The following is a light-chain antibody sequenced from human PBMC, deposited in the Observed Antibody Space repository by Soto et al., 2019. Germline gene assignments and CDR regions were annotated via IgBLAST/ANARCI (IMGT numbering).Light chain of an antibody. V-gene: IGKV3-15*01. J-gene: IGKJ4*01. CDR3: QQSNNGPPLT. CDR2: GVS. Sequence: EIVLTQSPGTLSLSPGERATLSCRASQSVTNNQFAWFRQKPGQPPRLLIYGVSTRATGVPARFSGSGSETDFSLTISSLQIEDFALYYCQQSNNGPPLTFGGGTKVDIK. CDR1: QSVTNN.